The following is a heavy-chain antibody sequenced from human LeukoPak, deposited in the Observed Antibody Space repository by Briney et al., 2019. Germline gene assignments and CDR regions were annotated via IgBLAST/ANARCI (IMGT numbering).Heavy chain of an antibody. CDR1: GFTFSSYA. CDR2: ISGSGGST. V-gene: IGHV3-23*01. D-gene: IGHD5-18*01. CDR3: AEDWDVDTAMVAYFDY. J-gene: IGHJ4*02. Sequence: GGSLRLSCAASGFTFSSYAMSWVRQAPGKGLEWVSAISGSGGSTYYADSVKGRFTISRDNSKNTLYLQMNSLRAEDTAVYYCAEDWDVDTAMVAYFDYWGQGTLVTVSS.